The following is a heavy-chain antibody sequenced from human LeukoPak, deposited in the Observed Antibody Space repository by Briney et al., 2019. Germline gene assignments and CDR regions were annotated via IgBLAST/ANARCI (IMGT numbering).Heavy chain of an antibody. CDR1: GFTFSSYA. CDR2: ISYDGSNK. J-gene: IGHJ4*02. Sequence: PGRSLRLSCAASGFTFSSYAMHWVRQAPGKGLEWVAVISYDGSNKYYADSVKGRFTISRDNSRNTLYVQMNSLRAEDTAVYYCARAQTSYDYVWGSYRYSHFDYWGQGTLVTVSS. CDR3: ARAQTSYDYVWGSYRYSHFDY. D-gene: IGHD3-16*02. V-gene: IGHV3-30*14.